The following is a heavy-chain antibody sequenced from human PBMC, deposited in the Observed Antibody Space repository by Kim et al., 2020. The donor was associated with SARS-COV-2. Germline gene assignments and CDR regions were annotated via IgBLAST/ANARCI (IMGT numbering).Heavy chain of an antibody. V-gene: IGHV3-23*01. CDR2: ISGSSGGYT. J-gene: IGHJ4*02. CDR3: AKVLRQGSMVGDY. CDR1: GFTFSSYA. D-gene: IGHD3-10*01. Sequence: GGSLRLSCAASGFTFSSYAMSWVRQAPGKGLEWVSTISGSSGGYTYYADSVKGRFTISRDNSKNTLYLQMNSLRAEDTAVYYCAKVLRQGSMVGDYWGQGTLVTVSS.